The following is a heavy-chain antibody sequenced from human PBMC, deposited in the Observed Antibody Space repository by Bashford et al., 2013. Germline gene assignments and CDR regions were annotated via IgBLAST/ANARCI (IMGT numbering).Heavy chain of an antibody. Sequence: SETLSLTCTVSGGSVGSCCYYWSWIRQPPGKGLEWIGDIYYRGNTNYNPSLKSRITISADMSKNQFSLRLRSVTAADTAVYYCTTIRYSGIYYYFDYWGQGALVTVSS. J-gene: IGHJ4*02. CDR1: GGSVGSCCYY. CDR3: TTIRYSGIYYYFDY. CDR2: IYYRGNT. V-gene: IGHV4-61*01. D-gene: IGHD1-26*01.